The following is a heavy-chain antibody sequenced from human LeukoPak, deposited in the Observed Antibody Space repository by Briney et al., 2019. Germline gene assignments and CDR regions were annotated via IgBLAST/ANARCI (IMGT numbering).Heavy chain of an antibody. J-gene: IGHJ4*02. CDR3: AKGYSSGWYLGPADY. V-gene: IGHV3-9*03. CDR2: ISWNSGSI. Sequence: GGSLRLSCAASGFTFDDYAMHWVRQAPGKGLERVSGISWNSGSIGYADSVKGRFTISRDNAKNSLYLQMNSLRAEDMALYYCAKGYSSGWYLGPADYWGQGTLVTVSS. D-gene: IGHD6-19*01. CDR1: GFTFDDYA.